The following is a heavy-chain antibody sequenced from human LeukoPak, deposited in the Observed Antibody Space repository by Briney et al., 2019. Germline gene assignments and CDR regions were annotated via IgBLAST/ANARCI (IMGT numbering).Heavy chain of an antibody. CDR2: VYNSGST. CDR1: GGSISGFY. V-gene: IGHV4-59*01. CDR3: ARDRCSGGSCSRFDP. D-gene: IGHD2-15*01. Sequence: SETLSLTCTVSGGSISGFYWSWIRQPPGKGLEWIGYVYNSGSTNYNPSLKSRVTISVDTSKSQFSLNLTSVTAADTAVYYCARDRCSGGSCSRFDPWGQGTLVTVSS. J-gene: IGHJ5*02.